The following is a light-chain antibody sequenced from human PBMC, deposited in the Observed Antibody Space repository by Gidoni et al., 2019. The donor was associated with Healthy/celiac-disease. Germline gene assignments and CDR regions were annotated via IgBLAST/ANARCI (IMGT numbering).Light chain of an antibody. Sequence: IVLTQSPATLPLSPEERATLSCRASQSVISYLAWYKQKPAQAPRLLIYDASNRATGIPARFSGSGSGTDFTLTISSLEPEDFAVYYCQQRSNWPKYTFGQGTKLEIK. CDR2: DAS. CDR1: QSVISY. V-gene: IGKV3-11*01. J-gene: IGKJ2*01. CDR3: QQRSNWPKYT.